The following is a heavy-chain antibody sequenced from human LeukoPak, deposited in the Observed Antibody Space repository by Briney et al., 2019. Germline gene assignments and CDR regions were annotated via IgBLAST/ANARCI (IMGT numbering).Heavy chain of an antibody. CDR1: GGSISSYY. CDR3: ARVLSGIAAAAIDAFDI. CDR2: IYTSGST. Sequence: PSETLSLTCTVSGGSISSYYWSWIRQPAGKGLEWIGRIYTSGSTNYNPSLKSRVTMSVDTSKNQFSLKLSSVTAADTAVYYCARVLSGIAAAAIDAFDIWGQGTMVTVSS. D-gene: IGHD6-13*01. J-gene: IGHJ3*02. V-gene: IGHV4-4*07.